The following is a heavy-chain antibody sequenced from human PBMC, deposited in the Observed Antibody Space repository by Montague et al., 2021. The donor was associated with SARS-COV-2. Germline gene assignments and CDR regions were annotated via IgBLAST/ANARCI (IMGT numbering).Heavy chain of an antibody. V-gene: IGHV4-31*03. CDR1: GASITSGDYC. J-gene: IGHJ5*02. CDR2: IYYGGST. CDR3: ARESSRSAADL. D-gene: IGHD2-2*01. Sequence: TLSLTCTVSGASITSGDYCWVWIRHHPGKGLEWIGYIYYGGSTFYNPSLRPRVATSIDTSKNQFSLNLSSVTAADTAIYYCARESSRSAADLWGQGTLVTVSS.